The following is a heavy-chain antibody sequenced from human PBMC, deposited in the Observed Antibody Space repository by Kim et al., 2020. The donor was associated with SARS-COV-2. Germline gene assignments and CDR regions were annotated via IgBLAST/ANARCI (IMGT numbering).Heavy chain of an antibody. D-gene: IGHD3-10*01. CDR1: GGTFGTYG. CDR2: IIPVFRRT. V-gene: IGHV1-69*01. CDR3: ARSSARASYNWFDP. J-gene: IGHJ5*02. Sequence: GGTFGTYGLSWVRQAPGQGLEWMGGIIPVFRRTNYAEKFQGRLTITADESTSTTYMELSSLTSEDTAVYYCARSSARASYNWFDPWGQGTLAT.